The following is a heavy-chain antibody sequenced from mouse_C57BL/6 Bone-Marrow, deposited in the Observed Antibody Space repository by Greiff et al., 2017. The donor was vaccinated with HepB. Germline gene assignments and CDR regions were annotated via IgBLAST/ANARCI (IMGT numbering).Heavy chain of an antibody. J-gene: IGHJ1*03. D-gene: IGHD2-3*01. CDR2: IRSKSNNYAT. CDR1: GFSFNTYA. CDR3: VRHRGRDGYSYWYFDV. V-gene: IGHV10-1*01. Sequence: EVKLQESGGGLVQPKGSLKLSCAASGFSFNTYAMNWVRQAPGKGLEWVARIRSKSNNYATYYADSVKDRFTISRDDSESMLYLQMNNLKTEDTAMYYCVRHRGRDGYSYWYFDVWGTGTTVTVSS.